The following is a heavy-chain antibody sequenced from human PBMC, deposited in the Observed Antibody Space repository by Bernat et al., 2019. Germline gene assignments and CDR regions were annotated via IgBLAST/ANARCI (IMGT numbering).Heavy chain of an antibody. J-gene: IGHJ4*02. V-gene: IGHV4-59*01. CDR2: IYYSGST. D-gene: IGHD2-2*01. CDR3: ARVATFMPEQYYFDY. Sequence: QVQLQESGPGLVKPSETLSLTCTVSGGSISSYYWSWIRQPPGKGLEWIGYIYYSGSTNYNPSLKSRVTISVDTSKNQFSLKLRSVTAADTAVYYCARVATFMPEQYYFDYWGQGTLVTVSS. CDR1: GGSISSYY.